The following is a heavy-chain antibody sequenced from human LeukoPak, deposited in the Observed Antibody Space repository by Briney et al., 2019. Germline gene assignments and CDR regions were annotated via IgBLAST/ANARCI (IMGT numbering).Heavy chain of an antibody. Sequence: PSETLSLTCTVSGGSISGYYWSWIRQPPGKGLEWIGYIYTSGSTNYNPSLKSRVTISVDTSKNQFSLKLSSVTAADTAVYYCATTVGYSGYDDPYYYYMDVWGKGTTVTVSS. V-gene: IGHV4-4*09. D-gene: IGHD5-12*01. J-gene: IGHJ6*03. CDR2: IYTSGST. CDR1: GGSISGYY. CDR3: ATTVGYSGYDDPYYYYMDV.